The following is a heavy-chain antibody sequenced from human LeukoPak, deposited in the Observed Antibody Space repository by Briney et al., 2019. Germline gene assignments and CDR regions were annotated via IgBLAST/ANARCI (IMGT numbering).Heavy chain of an antibody. CDR3: ARDPALVGSYVY. V-gene: IGHV4-39*07. D-gene: IGHD1-26*01. CDR2: IYYSGST. Sequence: PSETLSLTCTVSGGSISSSSYYWGWIRQPPGKGLEWIGSIYYSGSTYYNPSLKSRVTISVDTSKNQFSLKLSSVTAADTAVYYCARDPALVGSYVYWGQGTLVTVSS. CDR1: GGSISSSSYY. J-gene: IGHJ4*02.